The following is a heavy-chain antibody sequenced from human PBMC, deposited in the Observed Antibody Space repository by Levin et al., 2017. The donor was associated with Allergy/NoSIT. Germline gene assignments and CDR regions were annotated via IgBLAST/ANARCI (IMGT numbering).Heavy chain of an antibody. Sequence: GGSLRLSCAASGFTFSSYAMSWVRQAPGKGLEWVSAISGSGGSTYYADSVKGRFTISRDNSKNTLYLQMNSLRAEDTAVYYCAKGLGTGSGTYYYYGMDVWGQGTTVTVSS. CDR1: GFTFSSYA. D-gene: IGHD3-10*01. V-gene: IGHV3-23*01. CDR2: ISGSGGST. CDR3: AKGLGTGSGTYYYYGMDV. J-gene: IGHJ6*02.